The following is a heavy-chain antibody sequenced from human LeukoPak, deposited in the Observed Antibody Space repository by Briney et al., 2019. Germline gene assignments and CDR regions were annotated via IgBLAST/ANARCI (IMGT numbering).Heavy chain of an antibody. CDR1: GDSVSSNSAA. D-gene: IGHD6-19*01. CDR3: ARGPEVGAVETDY. CDR2: TYYTSKWDN. Sequence: SQTLSLTCAISGDSVSSNSAAWNWIRQSPSRGLEWLGRTYYTSKWDNDYAVSLKSRITVNPDTSKNQFSLQLNSVTPEDTAVYYCARGPEVGAVETDYWGQGTLVTVSS. V-gene: IGHV6-1*01. J-gene: IGHJ4*02.